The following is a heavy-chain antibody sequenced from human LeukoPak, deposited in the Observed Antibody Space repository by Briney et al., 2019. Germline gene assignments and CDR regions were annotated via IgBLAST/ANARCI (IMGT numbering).Heavy chain of an antibody. CDR3: ARGSVQLWLRDTYYYMDV. D-gene: IGHD5-18*01. J-gene: IGHJ6*03. CDR2: INWNGRIT. V-gene: IGHV3-20*04. Sequence: GDSLRLSCAASGFTFDDYAMNWVRQVPGRGLEWVSGINWNGRITEYADSVKDRFTISRQNTKNSLYLYMNNLGGEDTALYFCARGSVQLWLRDTYYYMDVWGKGTTVTVSS. CDR1: GFTFDDYA.